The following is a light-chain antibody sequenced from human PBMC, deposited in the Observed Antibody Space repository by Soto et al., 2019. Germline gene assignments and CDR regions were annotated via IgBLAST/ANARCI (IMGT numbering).Light chain of an antibody. CDR1: KLGDKF. CDR3: QAWDSNTAI. J-gene: IGLJ2*01. CDR2: QDT. V-gene: IGLV3-1*01. Sequence: SSELTQPPSVSVSPGQTASITCSADKLGDKFAFWYQQKPGQSPVLVIYQDTKRPSGIPERFSGSNSGNTATLTISGTQALDEADYYCQAWDSNTAIFGGGTKLTVL.